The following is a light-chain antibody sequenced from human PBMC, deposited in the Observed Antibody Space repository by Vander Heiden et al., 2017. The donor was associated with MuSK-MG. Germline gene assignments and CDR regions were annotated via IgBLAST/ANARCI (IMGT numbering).Light chain of an antibody. V-gene: IGLV3-19*01. J-gene: IGLJ2*01. CDR2: FSN. CDR1: SLRSYY. Sequence: SSELTQDPAVSVALGQTVRITCRGDSLRSYYACWYQVKAGQAPVLVIVFSNYRPSGIPDRFSGASSGNTASSTTTAAQAEDEADDYCYSRDNSSNHHVVFGGGTKLTVL. CDR3: YSRDNSSNHHVV.